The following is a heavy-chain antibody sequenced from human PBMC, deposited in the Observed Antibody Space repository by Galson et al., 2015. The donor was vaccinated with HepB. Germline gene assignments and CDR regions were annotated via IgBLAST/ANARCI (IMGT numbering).Heavy chain of an antibody. J-gene: IGHJ4*02. CDR1: GFTFRNYG. CDR2: INSDGSIT. D-gene: IGHD6-13*01. Sequence: SLRLSCAASGFTFRNYGMHWVRQAPGKGLVWVSHINSDGSITKYADSVKGRFTTSRDNAKNTLYLQMNSLRAEDTAVYYCAKDRASSWYGSVDYWGQGTLVTVSS. V-gene: IGHV3-74*03. CDR3: AKDRASSWYGSVDY.